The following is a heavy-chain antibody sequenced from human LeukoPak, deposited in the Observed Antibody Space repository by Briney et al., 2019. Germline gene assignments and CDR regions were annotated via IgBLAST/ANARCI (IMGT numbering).Heavy chain of an antibody. CDR3: ARDLAGHNDY. V-gene: IGHV6-1*01. D-gene: IGHD6-19*01. CDR1: AA. J-gene: IGHJ4*02. CDR2: TYYRSKWYN. Sequence: AAWNWIRQSPSRGLEXLGSTYYRSKWYNDYAVSVKSRITINPDTSKNQFSLQLNSVTPEDTAVYYCARDLAGHNDYWGQGTLVTVSS.